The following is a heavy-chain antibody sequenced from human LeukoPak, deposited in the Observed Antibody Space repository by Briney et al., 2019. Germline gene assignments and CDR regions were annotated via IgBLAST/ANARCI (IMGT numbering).Heavy chain of an antibody. D-gene: IGHD3-22*01. CDR2: IKSDGSSI. Sequence: GGSLRLSCAASGFTFSSYWMHWVRQAPGKGLVWVSRIKSDGSSIMYADSVKGRFTISRDNAKSTLYLQMNSLRAEDTAVYYCARDLDFGGYANFDYWGHGTLVTVSS. CDR3: ARDLDFGGYANFDY. CDR1: GFTFSSYW. J-gene: IGHJ4*01. V-gene: IGHV3-74*03.